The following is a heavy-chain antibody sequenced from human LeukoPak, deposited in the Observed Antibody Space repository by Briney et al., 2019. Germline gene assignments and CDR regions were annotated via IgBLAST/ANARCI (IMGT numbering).Heavy chain of an antibody. CDR2: ISGSGGST. V-gene: IGHV3-23*01. CDR1: GFTFSSYA. J-gene: IGHJ4*02. CDR3: AKAPRGQLAADY. D-gene: IGHD1-1*01. Sequence: RGSLRLSCAASGFTFSSYAMSWVRQAPGKGLEWVSAISGSGGSTYYADSVKGRFTISRDNSKNTLYLQMNSLRAEDTAVYCCAKAPRGQLAADYWGQGTLVTVSS.